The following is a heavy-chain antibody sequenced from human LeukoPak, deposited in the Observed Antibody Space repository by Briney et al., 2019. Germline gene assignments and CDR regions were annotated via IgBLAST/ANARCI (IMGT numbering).Heavy chain of an antibody. CDR2: IKQDGSEK. D-gene: IGHD5-18*01. V-gene: IGHV3-7*04. J-gene: IGHJ5*02. Sequence: GGSLRLSCAASGFTFSSYWMSWVRQAPGKGLEWVVNIKQDGSEKYYVDSVKGRFTISRDNAKNSLYLQMNSLRAEDTAVYYCARRIQLWYAYSWFDPWGQGTLVTVSS. CDR1: GFTFSSYW. CDR3: ARRIQLWYAYSWFDP.